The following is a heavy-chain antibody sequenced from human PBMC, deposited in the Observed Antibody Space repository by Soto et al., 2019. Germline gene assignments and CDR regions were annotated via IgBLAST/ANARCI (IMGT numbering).Heavy chain of an antibody. CDR3: ARCVSVCCLVRRFLFDF. CDR2: IYNSGIT. J-gene: IGHJ5*01. D-gene: IGHD3-3*01. V-gene: IGHV4-30-4*01. Sequence: SETLSLTCTVSRGSISRGDYSYSWVRQSPGKGLEWIAHIYNSGITYYNPSLKSRVVISIDTSRNQFSLSLNSLTAADRAVYFCARCVSVCCLVRRFLFDFWGRGSLVVGSS. CDR1: RGSISRGDYS.